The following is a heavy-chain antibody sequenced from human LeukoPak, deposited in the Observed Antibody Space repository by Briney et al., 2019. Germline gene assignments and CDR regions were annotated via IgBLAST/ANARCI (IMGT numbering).Heavy chain of an antibody. J-gene: IGHJ4*02. Sequence: GGSLRLSCAASGFTFSSYDMNWVRQAPGKGPERVSYVGRSTTTIYYADSVRGRFTISRDNAKNSVYLQMNSLRDEDTAVYYCATWLRALEYWGQGTLVTVSS. CDR1: GFTFSSYD. V-gene: IGHV3-48*02. D-gene: IGHD5-12*01. CDR3: ATWLRALEY. CDR2: VGRSTTTI.